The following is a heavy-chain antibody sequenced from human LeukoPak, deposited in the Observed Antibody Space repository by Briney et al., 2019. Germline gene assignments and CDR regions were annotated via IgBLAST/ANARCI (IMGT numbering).Heavy chain of an antibody. Sequence: GGSLRLSCAASGFTFSNYAMTWVRQAPGKGLEWVSAVVGSGSSTYYADSVKGWFTISRDNSKNTLYLQMNSLRAEDTAVYYCAKDSRSPMIPRWFDPWGQGTLVTVSS. D-gene: IGHD3-16*01. CDR2: VVGSGSST. V-gene: IGHV3-23*01. CDR3: AKDSRSPMIPRWFDP. J-gene: IGHJ5*02. CDR1: GFTFSNYA.